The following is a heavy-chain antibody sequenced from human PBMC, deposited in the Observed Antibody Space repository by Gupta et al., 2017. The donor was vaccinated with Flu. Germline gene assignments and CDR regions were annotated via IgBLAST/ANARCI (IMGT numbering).Heavy chain of an antibody. CDR3: TRERFCSTSSCYRWFDP. Sequence: QVQLVQSGAEVKKPGASVKVSCKASGYPFSDYYIHWARQAPGQGLEWLGRINPHSRTTNYQQKFQGRLTLTMDTSISTAYLDLNRLTSDDTAIYYCTRERFCSTSSCYRWFDPWGQGALVTVSS. J-gene: IGHJ5*02. V-gene: IGHV1-2*06. CDR1: GYPFSDYY. D-gene: IGHD2-2*02. CDR2: INPHSRTT.